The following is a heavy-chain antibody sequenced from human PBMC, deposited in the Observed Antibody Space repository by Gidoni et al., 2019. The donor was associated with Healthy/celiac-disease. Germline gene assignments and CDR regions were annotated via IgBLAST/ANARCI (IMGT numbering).Heavy chain of an antibody. D-gene: IGHD1-20*01. CDR1: GFTFSNAW. V-gene: IGHV3-15*01. Sequence: EVQLVESGGGLVKPGGSLRLSCAASGFTFSNAWMSWVRQAPGKGLEWVGRIKSKTDGGTTDYAAPVKGRFTISRDDSKNTLYLQMNSLKTEDTAVYYCTTGWAPPWAGITGTDLHYFDYWGQGTLVTVSS. J-gene: IGHJ4*02. CDR2: IKSKTDGGTT. CDR3: TTGWAPPWAGITGTDLHYFDY.